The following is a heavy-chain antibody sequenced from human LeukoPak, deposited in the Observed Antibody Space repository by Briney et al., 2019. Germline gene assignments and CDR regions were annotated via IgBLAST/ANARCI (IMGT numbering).Heavy chain of an antibody. V-gene: IGHV3-74*01. CDR1: GFPFSSYS. J-gene: IGHJ4*02. Sequence: GGSLRLSCAASGFPFSSYSMNWVRQAPGKGLVWVSRINSDGSSTSYADSVKGRFTISRDNAKNTLYLQMNSLRAEDTAVYYCASGSYFDYWGQETLVTVST. D-gene: IGHD1-26*01. CDR2: INSDGSST. CDR3: ASGSYFDY.